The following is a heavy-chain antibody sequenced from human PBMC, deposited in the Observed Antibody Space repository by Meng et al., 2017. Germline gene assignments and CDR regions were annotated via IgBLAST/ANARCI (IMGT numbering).Heavy chain of an antibody. D-gene: IGHD5-18*01. CDR2: IWYDGSNK. V-gene: IGHV3-33*01. CDR3: ARVSPRKVQLSALSYYYGMDV. Sequence: GESLKISCAASGFTFSSYGMHWVRQAPGKGLEWVAVIWYDGSNKYYADSVKGRFTISRDNSKNTLYLQMNSLRAEATAVYYCARVSPRKVQLSALSYYYGMDVWGQGTTVTVSS. CDR1: GFTFSSYG. J-gene: IGHJ6*02.